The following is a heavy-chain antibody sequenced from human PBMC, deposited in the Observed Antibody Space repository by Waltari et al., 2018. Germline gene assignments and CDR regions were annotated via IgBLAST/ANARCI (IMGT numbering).Heavy chain of an antibody. CDR2: MNPNSVNT. J-gene: IGHJ4*02. Sequence: QVQLVQSGAEVKKPGASVKVSCKASGYTFTSYDINWVRQATGQGLEWMGWMNPNSVNTGYAQKFQGRVTMTEDTSTDTAYMELSSLRSEDTAVYYCATRVYVGYFDYWGQGTLVTVSS. D-gene: IGHD3-16*01. CDR1: GYTFTSYD. CDR3: ATRVYVGYFDY. V-gene: IGHV1-8*01.